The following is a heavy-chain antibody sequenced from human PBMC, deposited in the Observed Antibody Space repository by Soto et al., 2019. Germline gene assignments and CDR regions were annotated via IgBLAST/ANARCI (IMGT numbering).Heavy chain of an antibody. Sequence: SETLSLTCTVSGGSISSGDYYWSWIRQPPGKGLEWIGYIYYSGSTYYNPSLKSRVTISVDTSKNQFSLKLSSVTAADTAVYYCARGTYYYDSSGYPDAFDIWGQGTMVTVSS. D-gene: IGHD3-22*01. CDR1: GGSISSGDYY. V-gene: IGHV4-30-4*01. CDR3: ARGTYYYDSSGYPDAFDI. J-gene: IGHJ3*02. CDR2: IYYSGST.